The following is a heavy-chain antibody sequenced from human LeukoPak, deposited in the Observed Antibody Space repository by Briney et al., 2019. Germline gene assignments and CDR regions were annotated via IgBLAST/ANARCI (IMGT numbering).Heavy chain of an antibody. D-gene: IGHD3-16*01. J-gene: IGHJ5*02. CDR2: IYYSGST. CDR3: AREEITDGWFDP. CDR1: GGSISSYY. V-gene: IGHV4-59*12. Sequence: SETLSLTCTVSGGSISSYYWSWIRQPPGKGLEWIGYIYYSGSTNYNPSLKSRVTISVDTSKNQFSLKLSSVTAADTAVYYCAREEITDGWFDPWGQGTLVTVSS.